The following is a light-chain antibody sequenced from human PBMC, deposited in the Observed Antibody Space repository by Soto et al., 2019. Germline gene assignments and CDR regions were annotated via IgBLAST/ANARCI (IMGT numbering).Light chain of an antibody. V-gene: IGKV3-20*01. CDR1: QTVSSSY. CDR3: QQYGSSPFT. CDR2: GAS. Sequence: EIVLTQSPGTLSLSAGERLTLSCRASQTVSSSYLAWYQQKPGQAPRLLVYGASSRATGIPDRFSGSGSRTDFTLTISRLEPEDFAVYYCQQYGSSPFTFGPGTKVNIK. J-gene: IGKJ3*01.